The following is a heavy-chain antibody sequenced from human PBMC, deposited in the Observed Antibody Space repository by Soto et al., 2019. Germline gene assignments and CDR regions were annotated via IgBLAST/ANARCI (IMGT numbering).Heavy chain of an antibody. V-gene: IGHV4-31*03. CDR1: GGSISSGGYY. J-gene: IGHJ4*02. CDR2: IYYSGST. D-gene: IGHD3-22*01. Sequence: PSETLSLTCTVSGGSISSGGYYWSWIRQHPGKGLEWIGYIYYSGSTYYNPSLKSRVTISVDTSKNQFSLKLSSVTAADTAVYYCARVGFYYYDSSGYYRPDYWGQGTLVTVSS. CDR3: ARVGFYYYDSSGYYRPDY.